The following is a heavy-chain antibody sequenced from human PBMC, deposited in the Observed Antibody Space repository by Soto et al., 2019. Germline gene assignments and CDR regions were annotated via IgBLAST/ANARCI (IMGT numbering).Heavy chain of an antibody. CDR1: GFTFSSYG. D-gene: IGHD6-19*01. CDR2: ISYDGSNK. J-gene: IGHJ4*02. CDR3: AKDSHSSGWYLEY. V-gene: IGHV3-30*18. Sequence: GGSLRLSCAASGFTFSSYGMHWVRKAPGKGLEWVAVISYDGSNKYYADSVKGRFTISRDNSKNTLYLQMNSLRAEDTAVYYCAKDSHSSGWYLEYWGQGTLVTVSS.